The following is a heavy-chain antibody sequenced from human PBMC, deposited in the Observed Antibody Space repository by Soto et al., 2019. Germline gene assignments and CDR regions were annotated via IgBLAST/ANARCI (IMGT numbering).Heavy chain of an antibody. D-gene: IGHD6-19*01. CDR1: GFSLSGYW. CDR3: VRVLKSIGWDNDVFDI. V-gene: IGHV3-74*01. J-gene: IGHJ3*02. Sequence: GGSLRLACAASGFSLSGYWMHWVRQAPGKGLVWVSRIDTYGSATKYADSVEGRFSISKDNAENTLYLQMNNLRADDTAVYYCVRVLKSIGWDNDVFDIWGQGTMVTVSS. CDR2: IDTYGSAT.